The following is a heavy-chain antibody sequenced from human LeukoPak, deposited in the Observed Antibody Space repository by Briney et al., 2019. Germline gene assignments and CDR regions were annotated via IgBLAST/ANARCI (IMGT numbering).Heavy chain of an antibody. CDR2: INPSGGST. CDR3: AGSSGYTYGFYY. CDR1: GYTFTNFY. V-gene: IGHV1-46*01. D-gene: IGHD5-18*01. Sequence: ASVKVSCMASGYTFTNFYMHWVRQAPGQGLEWMGIINPSGGSTSYAQKFQGRVTMTRATSTSTVYMELSSLRSEDTAMYYCAGSSGYTYGFYYWGQGTLVTVSS. J-gene: IGHJ4*02.